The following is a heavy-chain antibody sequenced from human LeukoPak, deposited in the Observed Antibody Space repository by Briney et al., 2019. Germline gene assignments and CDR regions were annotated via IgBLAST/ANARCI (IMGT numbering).Heavy chain of an antibody. CDR1: GYTFTTYD. V-gene: IGHV1-8*01. J-gene: IGHJ5*02. CDR2: MNTNSGNT. CDR3: ARGPNKSDGGNSGSAWFDP. Sequence: ASVKVSCKASGYTFTTYDINWVRQATGQGLEWMGWMNTNSGNTGYAQKFQGRVTMTGNTSISTAYMELSSLRSEDTAVYYCARGPNKSDGGNSGSAWFDPWGQGTLVTVSS. D-gene: IGHD4-23*01.